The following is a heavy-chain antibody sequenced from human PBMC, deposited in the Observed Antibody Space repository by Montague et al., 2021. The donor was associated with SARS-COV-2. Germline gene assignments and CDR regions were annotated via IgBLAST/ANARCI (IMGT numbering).Heavy chain of an antibody. Sequence: TLSLTCTVSGGSISSGEYYWNWIRQLPGKGLEWIGYIDYSGSTYYHPSLKGRVSISMDRSKNQLSLKLRSVSAADTAVYFCARDRDAAAAGTREFDPWGQGTLVTVSS. J-gene: IGHJ5*02. D-gene: IGHD6-13*01. V-gene: IGHV4-31*03. CDR1: GGSISSGEYY. CDR3: ARDRDAAAAGTREFDP. CDR2: IDYSGST.